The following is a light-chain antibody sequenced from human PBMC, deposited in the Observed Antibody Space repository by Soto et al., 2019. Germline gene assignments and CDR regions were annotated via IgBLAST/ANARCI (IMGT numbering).Light chain of an antibody. CDR3: QQYGSSSWT. J-gene: IGKJ1*01. Sequence: EIVFTQSPATLSLYPGERATLSCRASQSVSSYLAWYHQKPGQAPRLLIYGASSRATGIPDRFSGSGSGTDFTFTICRLEPEDFAVYYCQQYGSSSWTFGQGTKVDIK. CDR2: GAS. CDR1: QSVSSY. V-gene: IGKV3-20*01.